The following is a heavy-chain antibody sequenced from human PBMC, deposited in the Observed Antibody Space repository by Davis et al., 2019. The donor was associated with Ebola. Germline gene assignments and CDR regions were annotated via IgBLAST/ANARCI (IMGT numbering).Heavy chain of an antibody. D-gene: IGHD6-13*01. V-gene: IGHV3-23*01. CDR3: AKVDGYSTSWQPFDY. Sequence: GESLKISCAASGFTFSNYAMTWVRQAPGKGLEWVSAISGSGGPTYYADSVKGRFTISRDNSKNTLYLQMNSLRAEDTAVYYCAKVDGYSTSWQPFDYWGQGTLVTVSS. J-gene: IGHJ4*02. CDR2: ISGSGGPT. CDR1: GFTFSNYA.